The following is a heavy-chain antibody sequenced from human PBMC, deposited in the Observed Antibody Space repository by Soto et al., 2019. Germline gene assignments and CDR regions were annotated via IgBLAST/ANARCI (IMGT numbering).Heavy chain of an antibody. D-gene: IGHD3-22*01. CDR1: GGSISSYY. V-gene: IGHV4-59*08. CDR2: IYYSGST. J-gene: IGHJ1*01. Sequence: PSETLSLTCTVSGGSISSYYWSWIRQPPGKGLEWIGYIYYSGSTNYNPSLKSRVTISVDTSKNQFSLKLSSVTAADTAVYYCARGDYYDIGYFQHWGQGTLVTVSS. CDR3: ARGDYYDIGYFQH.